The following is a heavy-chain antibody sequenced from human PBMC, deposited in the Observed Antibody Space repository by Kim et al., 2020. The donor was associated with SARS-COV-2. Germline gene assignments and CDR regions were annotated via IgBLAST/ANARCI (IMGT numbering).Heavy chain of an antibody. CDR3: ASGGSYYVFDYYYGMDV. J-gene: IGHJ6*02. V-gene: IGHV3-7*03. Sequence: GGSLRLSCAASGFTFSSYWMSWVRQAPGKGLEWVANIKQDGSEKYYVDSVKGRFTISRDNAKNSLYLQMNSLRAEDTAVYYCASGGSYYVFDYYYGMDVWGQGTTVTVSS. CDR2: IKQDGSEK. D-gene: IGHD1-26*01. CDR1: GFTFSSYW.